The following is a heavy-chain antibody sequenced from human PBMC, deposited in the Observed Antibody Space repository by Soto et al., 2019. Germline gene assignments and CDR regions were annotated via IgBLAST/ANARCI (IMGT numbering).Heavy chain of an antibody. CDR1: GGSISSGGYY. J-gene: IGHJ4*02. CDR3: ARGIYYDFWSGYPGYFDY. D-gene: IGHD3-3*01. V-gene: IGHV4-31*03. Sequence: SETLSLTCTVSGGSISSGGYYWSWIRRHPGKGLEWIGYIYYSGSTYYNPSLKSRVTISVDTSKNQFSLKLSSVTAAGTAVYYCARGIYYDFWSGYPGYFDYWGQGTLVTVSS. CDR2: IYYSGST.